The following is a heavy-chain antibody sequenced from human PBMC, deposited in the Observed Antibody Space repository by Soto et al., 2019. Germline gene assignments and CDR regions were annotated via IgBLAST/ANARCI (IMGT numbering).Heavy chain of an antibody. V-gene: IGHV4-34*01. J-gene: IGHJ6*02. D-gene: IGHD6-6*01. CDR2: INHSGST. CDR1: GESFSGYY. Sequence: LSLTCAVYGESFSGYYWSWIRQPPGKGLEWLGEINHSGSTNYSPSLKSRVTISVDTSKNHFSLKLNSVTAADTAVYYCAREGSSSFYYYYGVDVWGQGTTVTVSS. CDR3: AREGSSSFYYYYGVDV.